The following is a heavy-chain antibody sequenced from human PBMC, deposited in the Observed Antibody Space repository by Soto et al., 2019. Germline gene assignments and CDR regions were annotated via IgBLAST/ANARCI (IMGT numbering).Heavy chain of an antibody. Sequence: AGCLGLSCAASGVDFSGYAMSWARQAPGKGLEWVATIKEDGSEKYYVDSVKGRFSISRDNARNSLYLQMNSLRAEDTAVYYCARASETFWGRGTLVTGSS. CDR3: ARASETF. J-gene: IGHJ4*02. CDR2: IKEDGSEK. D-gene: IGHD3-16*01. V-gene: IGHV3-7*01. CDR1: GVDFSGYA.